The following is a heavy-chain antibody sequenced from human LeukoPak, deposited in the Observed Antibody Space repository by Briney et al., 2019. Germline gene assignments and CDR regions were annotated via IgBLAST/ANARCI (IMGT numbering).Heavy chain of an antibody. CDR2: ISGGGSGT. V-gene: IGHV3-23*01. Sequence: XGSLRLSCAASGFTFSSYWMSWVRQAPGKGPEWVSAISGGGSGTYYADSVQGRFTISRDNSKNMLWLQMNSLRAEDTAIYYCAKENDILTGYSPCDYWGQGTLVTVSS. CDR3: AKENDILTGYSPCDY. CDR1: GFTFSSYW. D-gene: IGHD3-9*01. J-gene: IGHJ4*02.